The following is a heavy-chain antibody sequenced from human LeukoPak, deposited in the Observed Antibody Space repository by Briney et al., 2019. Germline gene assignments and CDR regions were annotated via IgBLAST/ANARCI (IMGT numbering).Heavy chain of an antibody. Sequence: GGSLRLSCAASGFTFSSYSMNWVRQAPGKGLEWVSYISSSSSTIYYADSVKGRFTISRDNAKNSLYLQMNSLRAEDTAVYYCARDLYSSSWYRDYFDPWGQGTLVTVSS. J-gene: IGHJ5*02. V-gene: IGHV3-48*01. CDR1: GFTFSSYS. CDR2: ISSSSSTI. D-gene: IGHD6-13*01. CDR3: ARDLYSSSWYRDYFDP.